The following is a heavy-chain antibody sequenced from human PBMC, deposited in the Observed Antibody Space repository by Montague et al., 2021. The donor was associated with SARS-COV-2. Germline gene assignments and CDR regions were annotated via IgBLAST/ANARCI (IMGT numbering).Heavy chain of an antibody. D-gene: IGHD4/OR15-4a*01. Sequence: SLRLSCAASGFAFNNFAMSFVLQAPGNGLDWVSSIFGSAAGTYYADSVKCRFTISIDNSQNTLYLHMNSLTAEATSKYYCAKQPGAGAVVYWYFDLWGRGIVVSVSS. J-gene: IGHJ2*01. CDR3: AKQPGAGAVVYWYFDL. CDR2: IFGSAAGT. CDR1: GFAFNNFA. V-gene: IGHV3-23*01.